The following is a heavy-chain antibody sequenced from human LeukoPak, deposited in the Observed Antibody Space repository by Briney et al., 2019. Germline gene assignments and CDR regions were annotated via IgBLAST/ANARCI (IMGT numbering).Heavy chain of an antibody. CDR3: AKDSNQYGDYFDY. CDR2: ISGDGGSK. D-gene: IGHD4-17*01. J-gene: IGHJ4*02. Sequence: PGGSLRLSCAASEFTFDDYAMHWVRQAPGKGLEWVSLISGDGGSKYYADSVKGRFTISRDNSKNSLYLQMNSLRTEDTALYYCAKDSNQYGDYFDYWGQGTLVTVSS. CDR1: EFTFDDYA. V-gene: IGHV3-43*02.